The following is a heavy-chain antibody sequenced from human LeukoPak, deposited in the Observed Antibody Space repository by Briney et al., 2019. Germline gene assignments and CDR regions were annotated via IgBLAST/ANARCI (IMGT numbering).Heavy chain of an antibody. J-gene: IGHJ4*02. Sequence: GGSLRLSCAASGFTFSDYYMSWIRQAPGKGLEWVSYISSSGSTIYYADSVKGRFTISRDNAKNSLYLQMNSLGAEDTAVYYCAREIAARSRAVRFDYWGQGTLVTVSS. CDR3: AREIAARSRAVRFDY. D-gene: IGHD6-6*01. V-gene: IGHV3-11*04. CDR1: GFTFSDYY. CDR2: ISSSGSTI.